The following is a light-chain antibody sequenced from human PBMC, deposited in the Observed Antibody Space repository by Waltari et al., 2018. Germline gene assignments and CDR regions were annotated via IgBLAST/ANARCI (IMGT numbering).Light chain of an antibody. V-gene: IGLV2-11*01. Sequence: QSALTQPRSVSGSPGPSVTLSCSGTNSDVGAYTYVSWYQQRPGKAPKLVIYDVDKRPSEVPDRFSGSKAGNTASLTISGLQADDEADYYCCSYAGRYTSVFGGGTKVTVL. CDR1: NSDVGAYTY. CDR2: DVD. J-gene: IGLJ2*01. CDR3: CSYAGRYTSV.